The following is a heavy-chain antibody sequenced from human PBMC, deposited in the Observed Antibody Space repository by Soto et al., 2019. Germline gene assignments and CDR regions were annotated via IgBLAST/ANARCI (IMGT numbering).Heavy chain of an antibody. CDR2: VSFTGPT. CDR3: ASQTLDVPACSRY. J-gene: IGHJ4*02. Sequence: SGTTELRCASSRDSIYIYEVSLSLARKPPGKGLEWIGSVSFTGPTYYSPSLKSRVTTSIDTSRNQFSLNLTSVTAADTAVYYCASQTLDVPACSRYWGRGTLFTASS. CDR1: RDSIYIYEVS. V-gene: IGHV4-39*01.